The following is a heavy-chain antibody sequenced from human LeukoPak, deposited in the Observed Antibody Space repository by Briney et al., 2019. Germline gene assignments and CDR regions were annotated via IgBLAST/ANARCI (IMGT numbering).Heavy chain of an antibody. D-gene: IGHD5-18*01. CDR1: GGSISSYY. CDR2: IYHSGST. J-gene: IGHJ4*02. Sequence: SETLSLTCTVSGGSISSYYWSWIRQPPGKGLEWIGYIYHSGSTNYNPSLKSRVTISVDTSKNQFSLKLSSVTAADTAVYYCTRGYSYVGFDYWGQGTLVTVSS. V-gene: IGHV4-59*08. CDR3: TRGYSYVGFDY.